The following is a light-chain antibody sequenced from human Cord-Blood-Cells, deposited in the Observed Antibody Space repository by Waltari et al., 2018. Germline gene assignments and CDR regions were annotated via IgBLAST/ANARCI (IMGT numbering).Light chain of an antibody. Sequence: QSALTQPASVSGSPGQSITISCTGTSSDVGGYNYVSWYQQHPGKAHKLMIYAVSNRPSGVSNRFSGSKSGNTASLTISGLQAEDEADYYCSSYTSSSTLVFGGGTKLTVL. CDR2: AVS. CDR3: SSYTSSSTLV. CDR1: SSDVGGYNY. V-gene: IGLV2-14*01. J-gene: IGLJ3*02.